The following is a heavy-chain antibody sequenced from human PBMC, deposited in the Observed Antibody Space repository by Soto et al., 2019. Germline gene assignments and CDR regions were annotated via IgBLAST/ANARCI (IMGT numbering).Heavy chain of an antibody. CDR3: ARTTWDIVVVVAATPTNFDY. D-gene: IGHD2-15*01. CDR1: GYSFTSYW. V-gene: IGHV5-10-1*01. CDR2: IDPSDSYT. Sequence: GESLKISCKGSGYSFTSYWISWVRQMPGKGLEWMGRIDPSDSYTNYSPSFQGHVTISADKSISTAYLQWSSLKASDTAMYYCARTTWDIVVVVAATPTNFDYWGQGTLVTVSS. J-gene: IGHJ4*02.